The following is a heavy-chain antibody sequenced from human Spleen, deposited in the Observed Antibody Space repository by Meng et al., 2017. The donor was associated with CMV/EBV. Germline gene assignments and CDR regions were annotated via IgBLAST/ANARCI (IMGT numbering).Heavy chain of an antibody. V-gene: IGHV3-30*02. Sequence: GESLKISCAASGFTFSSYGMHWVRQAPGKGLEWAAFIRYDGSNKYYADSVKGRFTISRDNSKNTLYLQMNSLRAEDTAVYYCAKLLVRGAAAGTGGASMDVWGQGTTVTVSS. CDR1: GFTFSSYG. CDR2: IRYDGSNK. J-gene: IGHJ6*02. D-gene: IGHD6-13*01. CDR3: AKLLVRGAAAGTGGASMDV.